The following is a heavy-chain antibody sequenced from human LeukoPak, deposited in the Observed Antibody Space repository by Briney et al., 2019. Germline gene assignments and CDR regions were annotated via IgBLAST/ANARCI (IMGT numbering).Heavy chain of an antibody. CDR1: GGSISSSSYY. J-gene: IGHJ6*03. CDR3: TRGSIAYYYMDV. Sequence: NSSETLSLTCTVSGGSISSSSYYWGWIRQPPGKGLEWIGNIYYSGSTNYNPSLKSRVTISVDTSKNQFSLKLSSVTAADTAVYYCTRGSIAYYYMDVWGKGTTVTVSS. CDR2: IYYSGST. V-gene: IGHV4-61*05. D-gene: IGHD3-22*01.